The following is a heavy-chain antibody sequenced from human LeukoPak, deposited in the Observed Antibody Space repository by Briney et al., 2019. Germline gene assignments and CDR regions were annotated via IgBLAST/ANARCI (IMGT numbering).Heavy chain of an antibody. Sequence: GGSLRLSCAASRFTVSSNYMSWVRQAPGKGLEWVSVIYSGGSTYYADSVKGRFTISRDNSKNTLYLQMNSLRAEDTAVYYCARDRGDSSGHLLYFDYWGQGTLVTVSS. CDR1: RFTVSSNY. J-gene: IGHJ4*02. CDR2: IYSGGST. D-gene: IGHD6-19*01. CDR3: ARDRGDSSGHLLYFDY. V-gene: IGHV3-66*01.